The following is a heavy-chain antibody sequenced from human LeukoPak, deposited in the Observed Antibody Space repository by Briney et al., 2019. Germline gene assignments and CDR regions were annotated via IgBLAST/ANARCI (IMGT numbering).Heavy chain of an antibody. D-gene: IGHD3-10*01. V-gene: IGHV4-30-2*01. Sequence: SETLSLTCTVSGGSISSGGFCWSWIRQHPGKGLEWIGEINHSATTNYNPSLKGRATISLDKSKNHFSLKVNSMTAADAAVYYCARDLPGSGVNFDYWGQGTLVTVSS. CDR2: INHSATT. J-gene: IGHJ4*02. CDR3: ARDLPGSGVNFDY. CDR1: GGSISSGGFC.